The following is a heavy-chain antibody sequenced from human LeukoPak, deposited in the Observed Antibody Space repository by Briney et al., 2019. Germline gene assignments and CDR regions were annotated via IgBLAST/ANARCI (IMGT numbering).Heavy chain of an antibody. CDR1: GGSISSYY. Sequence: PSETLSLTCTVSGGSISSYYWSWIRQPPGKGLEWIGYIYYSGSTNYNPSLKSRVTISVDTSKNQFSLKLSSVTAADTAVYYCARGDCSSTSCPRYYYYYGMDVWGQGTTVTVSS. CDR2: IYYSGST. V-gene: IGHV4-59*01. D-gene: IGHD2-2*01. CDR3: ARGDCSSTSCPRYYYYYGMDV. J-gene: IGHJ6*02.